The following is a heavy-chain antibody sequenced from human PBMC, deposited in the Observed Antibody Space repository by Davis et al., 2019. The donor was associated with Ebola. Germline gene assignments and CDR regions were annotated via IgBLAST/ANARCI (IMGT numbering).Heavy chain of an antibody. CDR1: GGTFSSYA. CDR2: IIPIFGTA. D-gene: IGHD2-2*01. Sequence: SVKVSCKASGGTFSSYAISWVRQAPGQGLEWMGGIIPIFGTANYAQKFQGRVTITADESTSTAYMELSSLRSEDTAVYYCARDRGYCSSTSCYDYYYGMDVWGQGTTVTVSS. J-gene: IGHJ6*02. V-gene: IGHV1-69*13. CDR3: ARDRGYCSSTSCYDYYYGMDV.